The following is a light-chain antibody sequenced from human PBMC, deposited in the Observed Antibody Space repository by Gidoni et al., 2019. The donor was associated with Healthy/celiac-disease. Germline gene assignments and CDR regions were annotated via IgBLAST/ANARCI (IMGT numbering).Light chain of an antibody. CDR1: QSISSY. J-gene: IGKJ3*01. CDR3: QQSYSTPFT. CDR2: AAS. V-gene: IGKV1-39*01. Sequence: DIQITQSPSSLSASVGDRVTITCRASQSISSYLHWYQQKPGKAPKLLIYAASSLQSGVPSRFSGSGSGTDFTITISSLQPEDFATYYCQQSYSTPFTFGHGTKVDIK.